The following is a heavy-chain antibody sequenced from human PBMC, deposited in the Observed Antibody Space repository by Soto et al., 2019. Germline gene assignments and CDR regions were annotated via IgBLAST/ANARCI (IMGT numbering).Heavy chain of an antibody. CDR1: GYNFTNFD. V-gene: IGHV1-8*01. CDR2: MNPSSGET. D-gene: IGHD2-15*01. Sequence: GASVKVSCKTSGYNFTNFDINWVRQAPGRGLVWMGWMNPSSGETGSAQNFQGRVTMTRDISARTFFMQLTSLRYEDTAIYYCARLAEYCNGIKCYSNFDFWGRGTQVTVSS. CDR3: ARLAEYCNGIKCYSNFDF. J-gene: IGHJ4*01.